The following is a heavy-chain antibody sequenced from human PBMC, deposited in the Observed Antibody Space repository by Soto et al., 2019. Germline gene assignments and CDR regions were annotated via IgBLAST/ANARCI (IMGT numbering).Heavy chain of an antibody. CDR1: GFTFSDYY. J-gene: IGHJ4*02. V-gene: IGHV3-11*01. D-gene: IGHD3-10*01. Sequence: PGGSLRLSCAASGFTFSDYYMTWIRQAPGKGLEWVSHISSTGITTYYAATVKGRFTISRDNAKNSLYLQMNSLRAEDTAVYYCARDGRRIGEFQSDYWGQGXLVTVSS. CDR3: ARDGRRIGEFQSDY. CDR2: ISSTGITT.